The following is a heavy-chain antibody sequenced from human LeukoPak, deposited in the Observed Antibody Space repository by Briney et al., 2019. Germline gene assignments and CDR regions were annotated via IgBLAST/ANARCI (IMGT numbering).Heavy chain of an antibody. D-gene: IGHD1-26*01. J-gene: IGHJ6*03. CDR2: ISAYNGNT. Sequence: ASVKVSCKASGYTFTSYGISWVRQAPGQELEWMGWISAYNGNTNYAQKLQGRVTMTTDTSTSTAYMELRSLRSDDTAVYYCARVWEGGSYYYYYYMDVWGKGTTVTVSS. CDR3: ARVWEGGSYYYYYYMDV. CDR1: GYTFTSYG. V-gene: IGHV1-18*01.